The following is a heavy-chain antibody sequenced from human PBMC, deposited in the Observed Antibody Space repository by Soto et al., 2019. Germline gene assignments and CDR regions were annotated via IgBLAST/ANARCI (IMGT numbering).Heavy chain of an antibody. Sequence: QVQLQHWGAGLLTPSETLSLTCAVYGGSFSGYYWSWIRPPPGKGLEWIGEINHSGSTNYNPSLTGRVPISVDTSKNQFSLQVRSVTAADTTVYYCARVARCSTSCYRYYFDYCGQGTLVTVSS. J-gene: IGHJ4*02. CDR3: ARVARCSTSCYRYYFDY. CDR1: GGSFSGYY. V-gene: IGHV4-34*01. CDR2: INHSGST. D-gene: IGHD2-2*02.